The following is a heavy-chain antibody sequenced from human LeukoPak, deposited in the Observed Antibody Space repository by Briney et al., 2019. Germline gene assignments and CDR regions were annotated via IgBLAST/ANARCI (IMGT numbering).Heavy chain of an antibody. J-gene: IGHJ4*02. CDR1: GFTFSSYA. Sequence: GGSLRLSCAASGFTFSSYAMSWVRQAPGKGLEWVSAISGSGGSTYYADSVKGRFTVSRDNSKNTLYLQMNSLRAEDTAVYYCAKQYCTGGVCQLFDYWGQGTLVTVSS. D-gene: IGHD2-8*02. CDR2: ISGSGGST. V-gene: IGHV3-23*01. CDR3: AKQYCTGGVCQLFDY.